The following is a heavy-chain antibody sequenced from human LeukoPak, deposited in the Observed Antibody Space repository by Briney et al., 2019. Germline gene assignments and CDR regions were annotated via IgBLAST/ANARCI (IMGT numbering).Heavy chain of an antibody. Sequence: GGSLRLSCAASGFTVSSHDMSWVRQAPGKGLEWVSVIYMGGNTFYVDSVKGRFTISRHTSKKTLYLQMNSLRPEDTAVYYCVRVGDEVAYTRGYLDYGAREPWSPSPQ. D-gene: IGHD3-16*01. V-gene: IGHV3-53*04. J-gene: IGHJ4*02. CDR2: IYMGGNT. CDR3: VRVGDEVAYTRGYLDY. CDR1: GFTVSSHD.